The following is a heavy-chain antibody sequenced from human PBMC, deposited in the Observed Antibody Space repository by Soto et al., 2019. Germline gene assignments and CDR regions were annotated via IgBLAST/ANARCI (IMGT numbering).Heavy chain of an antibody. CDR1: GGTFSSYA. V-gene: IGHV1-69*13. D-gene: IGHD2-21*01. CDR2: IIPIFGTA. Sequence: ASVKVSCKASGGTFSSYAISWVRQAPGQGLEWMGGIIPIFGTANYAQKFQGRVTITADESTSTAYMELSSLRSEDTAVYYCAIALYSDSLRSDDYWGQGTLVTVSS. J-gene: IGHJ4*02. CDR3: AIALYSDSLRSDDY.